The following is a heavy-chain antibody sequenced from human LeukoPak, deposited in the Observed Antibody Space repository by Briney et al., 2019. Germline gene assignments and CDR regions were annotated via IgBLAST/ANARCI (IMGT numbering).Heavy chain of an antibody. CDR3: ARNMGPSNWFDP. Sequence: PGGSLRLSCAASGFTFSSYSMNWVRQAPGKGLEWVSSISSSSSYIYYADSVKGRFTISRDNAKNSLYLQMNSLRAEDTAVYYCARNMGPSNWFDPWGQGTLVTVSS. J-gene: IGHJ5*02. CDR2: ISSSSSYI. D-gene: IGHD1-26*01. V-gene: IGHV3-21*01. CDR1: GFTFSSYS.